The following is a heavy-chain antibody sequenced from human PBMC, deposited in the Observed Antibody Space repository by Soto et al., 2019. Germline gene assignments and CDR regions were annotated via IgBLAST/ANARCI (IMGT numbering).Heavy chain of an antibody. CDR3: ARAPGRVGEFSPYYVDY. V-gene: IGHV3-21*01. J-gene: IGHJ4*02. D-gene: IGHD3-16*01. CDR1: GFTFSSYS. Sequence: EVQLVESGGGLVKPGGSLRLSCAASGFTFSSYSMNWVRQAPGKGLEWVSSISSSSSYIYYADSVKGRFTISRDNAKNSPYLQMNSLRAEDTAVYYCARAPGRVGEFSPYYVDYWGQGTLVTVSS. CDR2: ISSSSSYI.